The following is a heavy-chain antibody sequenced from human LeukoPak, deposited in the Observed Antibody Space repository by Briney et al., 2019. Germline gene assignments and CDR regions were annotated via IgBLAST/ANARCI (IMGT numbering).Heavy chain of an antibody. CDR1: GFTFSSYA. J-gene: IGHJ6*04. Sequence: GGSLRLSCAASGFTFSSYAMHWVRQAPGKGLEYVSAISSNGGSTYYANSVKGRFTISRDNSKNTLYLQMGSLRAEDMAVYYCARSSHHYDFGDVWGKGTTVTVSS. V-gene: IGHV3-64*01. CDR2: ISSNGGST. D-gene: IGHD3-3*01. CDR3: ARSSHHYDFGDV.